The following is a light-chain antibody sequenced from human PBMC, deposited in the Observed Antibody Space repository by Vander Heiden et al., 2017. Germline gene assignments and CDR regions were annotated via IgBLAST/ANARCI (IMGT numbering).Light chain of an antibody. CDR1: QSISSY. CDR2: AAA. J-gene: IGKJ2*01. CDR3: RLSYSTPPYT. V-gene: IGKV1-39*01. Sequence: ILMTSSPSLLFAPVGDRVTITCRARQSISSYLNWYQQKPGKEPKLLIYAAASLQSGVPSRISGSGAGTDFTRTISSLQPEDYATDYCRLSYSTPPYTFGQGTKLEIK.